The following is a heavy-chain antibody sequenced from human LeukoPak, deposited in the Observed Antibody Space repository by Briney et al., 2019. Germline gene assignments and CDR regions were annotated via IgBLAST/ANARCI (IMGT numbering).Heavy chain of an antibody. CDR2: NNSSGGST. Sequence: GGSLRLSCAASGFTCSTYAMSWARQAPGKGLEWVSTNNSSGGSTYYADSVKGRFPVARDNSKNTLFLQMISLRAGDTAVYYCAKGVVPDDWGQGTLVSVSS. CDR1: GFTCSTYA. V-gene: IGHV3-23*01. J-gene: IGHJ4*02. D-gene: IGHD2-21*01. CDR3: AKGVVPDD.